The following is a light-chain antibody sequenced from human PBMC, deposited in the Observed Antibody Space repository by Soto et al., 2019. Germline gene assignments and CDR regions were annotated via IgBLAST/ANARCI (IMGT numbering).Light chain of an antibody. J-gene: IGKJ5*01. V-gene: IGKV3-20*01. CDR2: YAS. CDR1: QSVSSN. CDR3: QQYGNSPIT. Sequence: IVMTQSPATLSVSPGERATLSCRASQSVSSNLAWYPQKPGQAPRLLISYASSRPTGVPDRCVGRGSGTAFSLTINRLEPEDFAVYYCQQYGNSPITFGQGTRLEI.